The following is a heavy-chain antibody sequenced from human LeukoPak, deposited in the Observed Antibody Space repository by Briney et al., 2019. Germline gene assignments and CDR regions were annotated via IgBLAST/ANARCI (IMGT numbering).Heavy chain of an antibody. Sequence: SVKVSCKSSGGTFSSYAISWVRQAAGQGLEWMGGIIPIFGTANYAEKFQGGGTITADESTSTAYMELSSLRSEDTAVYYCARGDSSGYSLAYWGQGTLVTVSS. CDR2: IIPIFGTA. J-gene: IGHJ4*02. CDR1: GGTFSSYA. CDR3: ARGDSSGYSLAY. D-gene: IGHD3-22*01. V-gene: IGHV1-69*13.